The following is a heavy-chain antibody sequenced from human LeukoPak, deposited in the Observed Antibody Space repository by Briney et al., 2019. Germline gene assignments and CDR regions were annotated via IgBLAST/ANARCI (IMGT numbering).Heavy chain of an antibody. CDR1: GFTFSSYA. CDR2: ISGSGGST. CDR3: AKPDVGISAPFDY. D-gene: IGHD2-21*01. V-gene: IGHV3-23*01. J-gene: IGHJ4*02. Sequence: GGSLRLSCAASGFTFSSYAMSWVRQAPGKGLEWVSAISGSGGSTYYADSVKGRFTISGDNSKNTLYLQMNSLRAEDTAVYYCAKPDVGISAPFDYWGQGTLVTVSS.